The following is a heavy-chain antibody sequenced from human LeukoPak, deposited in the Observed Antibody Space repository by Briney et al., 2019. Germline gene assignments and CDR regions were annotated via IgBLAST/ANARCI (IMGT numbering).Heavy chain of an antibody. CDR3: ATDFYDST. CDR1: GFTFTSYS. J-gene: IGHJ5*02. CDR2: ISGGGGST. Sequence: PGGSLRLSCAASGFTFTSYSMNWVRQAPGKGLEWVSTISGGGGSTYYADSVKGRFTISRDNSKNTLYLQVNSLRAEDTAVYYCATDFYDSTWGQGTLVTVSS. V-gene: IGHV3-23*01. D-gene: IGHD3-22*01.